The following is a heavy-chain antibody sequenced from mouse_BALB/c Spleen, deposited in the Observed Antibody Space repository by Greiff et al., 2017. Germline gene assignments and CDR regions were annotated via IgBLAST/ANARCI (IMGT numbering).Heavy chain of an antibody. V-gene: IGHV5-9-4*01. CDR1: GFTFSSYA. CDR3: ARDGIYDGYPAWFAY. D-gene: IGHD2-3*01. CDR2: ISSGGSYT. J-gene: IGHJ3*01. Sequence: EVKLVESGGGLVKPGGSLKLSCAASGFTFSSYAMSWVRQSPEKRLEWVAEISSGGSYTYYPDTVTGRFTISRDNAKNTLYLEMSSLRSEDTAMYYCARDGIYDGYPAWFAYWGQGTLVTVSA.